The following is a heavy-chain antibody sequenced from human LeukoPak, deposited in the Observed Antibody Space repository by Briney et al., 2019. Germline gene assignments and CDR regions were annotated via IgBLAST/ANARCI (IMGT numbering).Heavy chain of an antibody. CDR2: ISGSGGST. CDR3: AIDPRDYDYIWRDAFDI. D-gene: IGHD3-16*01. V-gene: IGHV3-23*01. CDR1: GFTFSSYA. J-gene: IGHJ3*02. Sequence: PGGSLRPSCAASGFTFSSYAMSWVRQAPGKGLEWVSAISGSGGSTYYADSVKGRFTISRDNSKNTLYLQMNSLRAEDTAVYYCAIDPRDYDYIWRDAFDIWGQGTMATVSS.